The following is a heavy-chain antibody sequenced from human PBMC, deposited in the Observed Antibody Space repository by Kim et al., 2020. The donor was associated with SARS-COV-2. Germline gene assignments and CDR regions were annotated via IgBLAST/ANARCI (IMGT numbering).Heavy chain of an antibody. Sequence: GGSLRLSCAASGFTFSSYAMSWVRQAPGKGLEWVSAISGSGGSTYYADSVKGRFTISRDNSKNTLYLQMNSLRAEDTAVYYCAKGYYYDSSGYYGYWGQGTLVTVSS. CDR3: AKGYYYDSSGYYGY. D-gene: IGHD3-22*01. V-gene: IGHV3-23*01. CDR1: GFTFSSYA. CDR2: ISGSGGST. J-gene: IGHJ4*02.